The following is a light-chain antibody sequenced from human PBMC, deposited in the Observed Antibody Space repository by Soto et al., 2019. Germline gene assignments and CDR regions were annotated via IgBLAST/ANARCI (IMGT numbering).Light chain of an antibody. CDR2: HAS. Sequence: DIQMTQSPSALAASVGDRVTITCRASQSVSYWLAWYQQKPGKAPKVLIYHASSLESGVPSRFSGNGSGTEFTLTISSLQPDDLATYYCQQYSSYWTFGQGTKVDIK. CDR3: QQYSSYWT. J-gene: IGKJ1*01. CDR1: QSVSYW. V-gene: IGKV1-5*01.